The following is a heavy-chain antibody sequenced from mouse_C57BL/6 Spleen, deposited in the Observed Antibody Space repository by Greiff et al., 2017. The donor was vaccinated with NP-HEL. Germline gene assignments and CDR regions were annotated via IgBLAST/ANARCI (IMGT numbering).Heavy chain of an antibody. Sequence: QVQLQQPGAELVKPGASVTLSCKASGYTFTSYWMHWVKQRPGQGLEWIGMIHPNSGSTNYNEKFKSKATLTVDKSSSTAYMQLSSLTSEDSAVDYCARNYDYYSYAMDYWGQGTSVTVSS. CDR2: IHPNSGST. V-gene: IGHV1-64*01. J-gene: IGHJ4*01. D-gene: IGHD2-4*01. CDR1: GYTFTSYW. CDR3: ARNYDYYSYAMDY.